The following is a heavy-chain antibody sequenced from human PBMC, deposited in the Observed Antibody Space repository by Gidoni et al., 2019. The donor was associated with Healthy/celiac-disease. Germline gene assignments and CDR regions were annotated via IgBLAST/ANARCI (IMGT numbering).Heavy chain of an antibody. Sequence: EVQLVESGGGLVKPGGSLRLSCAASGFTFSNAWMSWVRQAPGKGLEWVGRIKSKTDGGTTDYAAPVKGRFTISRDDSKNTLYLQMNSLKTEDTAVYYCTIDLDLWFRGHWGQGTLVTVSS. D-gene: IGHD3-10*01. V-gene: IGHV3-15*01. CDR3: TIDLDLWFRGH. J-gene: IGHJ4*02. CDR2: IKSKTDGGTT. CDR1: GFTFSNAW.